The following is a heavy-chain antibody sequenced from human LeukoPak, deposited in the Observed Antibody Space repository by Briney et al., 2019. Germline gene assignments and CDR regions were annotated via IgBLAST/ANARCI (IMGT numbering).Heavy chain of an antibody. J-gene: IGHJ4*02. V-gene: IGHV3-21*01. CDR2: ISSSSYI. D-gene: IGHD6-13*01. Sequence: GGSLRLSCAASGFTFSSYSMNWVRQAPGKGLEWVSSISSSSYIYYADSVKGRFTISRGNAKNSLYLQMNSLRAEDTAVYYCARVRAAAGREPLDYWGQGTLVTVSS. CDR1: GFTFSSYS. CDR3: ARVRAAAGREPLDY.